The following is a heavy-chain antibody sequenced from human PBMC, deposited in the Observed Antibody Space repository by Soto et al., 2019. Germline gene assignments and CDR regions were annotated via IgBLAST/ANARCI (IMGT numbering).Heavy chain of an antibody. V-gene: IGHV3-66*01. CDR2: IYSDGNT. CDR1: GFTVNSNY. CDR3: ARGGYFDY. Sequence: GGSLRLSCAASGFTVNSNYMNWVRQAPGKGLEWVSVIYSDGNTYYAGSVKGRFTISRDNSKNTLYLQMNSLRAEDTAVYYCARGGYFDYWGQGSLVTVSS. J-gene: IGHJ4*02.